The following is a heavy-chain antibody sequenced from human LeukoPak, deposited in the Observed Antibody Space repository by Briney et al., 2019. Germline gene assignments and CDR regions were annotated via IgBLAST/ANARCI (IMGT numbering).Heavy chain of an antibody. D-gene: IGHD4-23*01. V-gene: IGHV3-66*02. CDR1: VFTVSSNY. CDR2: IYSGGST. Sequence: PGGSLRLSCAASVFTVSSNYMSWVRQAPGRGLAWVSVIYSGGSTYYADSVKGRFTISRDNSKNTLYLQMNSLRAEDTAVYYCARDWSTTVVTFDYWGQGTLVTVSS. J-gene: IGHJ4*02. CDR3: ARDWSTTVVTFDY.